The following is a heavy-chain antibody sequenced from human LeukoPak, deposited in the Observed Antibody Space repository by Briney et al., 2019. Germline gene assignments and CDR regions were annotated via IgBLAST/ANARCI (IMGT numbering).Heavy chain of an antibody. D-gene: IGHD2-2*01. CDR1: GGTFSSYA. CDR2: IIPILGIA. CDR3: ASTDQFPFSFDY. V-gene: IGHV1-69*04. Sequence: SVKVSCKASGGTFSSYAISWVRQAPGQGLEWMGRIIPILGIANYAQKFQGRVTITADKSTSTAYMELSSLRSEDTAAYYCASTDQFPFSFDYWGQGTLVTVSS. J-gene: IGHJ4*02.